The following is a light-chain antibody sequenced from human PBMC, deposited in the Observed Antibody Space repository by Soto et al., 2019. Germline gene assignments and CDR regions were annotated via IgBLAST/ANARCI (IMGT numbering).Light chain of an antibody. J-gene: IGKJ1*01. CDR1: QTISNTF. CDR3: QQYLITPWT. Sequence: EIVLTQSPGTLSLSPGERATLSCRASQTISNTFLAWYQQKPGQAPRLLIHGASNRATGIPDRFSGSGSGTDFTLTIGRLEPEDFAVYYCQQYLITPWTFGQGTKVDIK. CDR2: GAS. V-gene: IGKV3-20*01.